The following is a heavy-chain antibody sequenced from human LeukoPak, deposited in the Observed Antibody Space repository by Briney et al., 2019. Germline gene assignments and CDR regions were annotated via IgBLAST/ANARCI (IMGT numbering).Heavy chain of an antibody. V-gene: IGHV4-4*07. CDR1: GGSISSYY. Sequence: PSETLSLTCTVSGGSISSYYWSWIRQPAGKGLEWIGRIYTSGSTNYNPSLKRRVTMSVDTSKNQFSLKLSSVTAADTAVYYCASGPTAKPAGTRHDYWGQGTLVTVSS. CDR2: IYTSGST. J-gene: IGHJ4*02. D-gene: IGHD6-13*01. CDR3: ASGPTAKPAGTRHDY.